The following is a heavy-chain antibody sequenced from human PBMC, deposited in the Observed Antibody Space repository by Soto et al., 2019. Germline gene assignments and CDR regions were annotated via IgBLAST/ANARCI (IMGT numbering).Heavy chain of an antibody. J-gene: IGHJ5*02. V-gene: IGHV2-5*01. CDR3: AHSPMDWDSSGYYYARWFDP. CDR1: GFSLSTSGES. D-gene: IGHD3-22*01. CDR2: IYWNDDK. Sequence: SGPTLVNPAQTLTLTCTFSGFSLSTSGESVGWIRQPPGKALEWLALIYWNDDKRYSPSLKSRLTITKDTSKNQVVLTMTNMDPVDTATYYCAHSPMDWDSSGYYYARWFDPWGQGTLVTVSS.